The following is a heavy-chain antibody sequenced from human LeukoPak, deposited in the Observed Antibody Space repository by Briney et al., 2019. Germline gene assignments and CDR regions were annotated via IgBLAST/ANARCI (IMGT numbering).Heavy chain of an antibody. CDR3: ARGSITVVPAFDI. D-gene: IGHD3-3*01. V-gene: IGHV4-59*12. J-gene: IGHJ3*02. CDR1: GGSISTYY. Sequence: PPETLSLTCTLSGGSISTYYWSWIRQPPGKGLEWIGYIFHTGSSSYNPSLKSRGTMSVDTSKNQFSLKLNSVTAADTAVYYCARGSITVVPAFDIWGQGTMVTVSS. CDR2: IFHTGSS.